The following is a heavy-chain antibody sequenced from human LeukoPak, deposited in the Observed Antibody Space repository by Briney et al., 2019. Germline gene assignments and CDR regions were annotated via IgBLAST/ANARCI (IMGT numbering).Heavy chain of an antibody. CDR2: IYYSGST. Sequence: PSETLSLTCAVAGGSIRSYYWSWIRQPPGKGLEFIGHIYYSGSTNYNPSLKSRVTISVDTFKEQFSLNLSSVTASDTAVYYCAGAFPDSSRYIGPLDHWGQGTLVTVSS. J-gene: IGHJ4*02. CDR1: GGSIRSYY. CDR3: AGAFPDSSRYIGPLDH. D-gene: IGHD3-22*01. V-gene: IGHV4-59*01.